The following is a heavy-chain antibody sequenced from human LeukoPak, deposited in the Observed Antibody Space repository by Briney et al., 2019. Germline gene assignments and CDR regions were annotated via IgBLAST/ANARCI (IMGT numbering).Heavy chain of an antibody. CDR1: GGTFSRSA. Sequence: SVTVSFKASGGTFSRSAISWVRQAPGQGLEWMGGIIPIFGPADYAQKFQGRVTITADESTSTAYLELSSLRSEDTAVYYCATSLPYGYYDSGGSNWFDPWGQGTLVTVPS. D-gene: IGHD3-22*01. CDR2: IIPIFGPA. J-gene: IGHJ5*02. CDR3: ATSLPYGYYDSGGSNWFDP. V-gene: IGHV1-69*13.